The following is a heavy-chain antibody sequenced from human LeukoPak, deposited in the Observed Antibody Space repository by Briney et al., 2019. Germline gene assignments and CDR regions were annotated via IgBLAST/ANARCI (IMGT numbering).Heavy chain of an antibody. V-gene: IGHV3-21*01. CDR3: ARDAGGRTQREGWFDP. D-gene: IGHD1-26*01. CDR1: GFSFSTYS. Sequence: GGSLRLSCAASGFSFSTYSMNWVRKAPGKGLEWVSSINSDSIWIYYADSVKGRFTISRDNARNSLYLQMNSLRVEDTAVYYCARDAGGRTQREGWFDPWGQGTLVTVSS. J-gene: IGHJ5*02. CDR2: INSDSIWI.